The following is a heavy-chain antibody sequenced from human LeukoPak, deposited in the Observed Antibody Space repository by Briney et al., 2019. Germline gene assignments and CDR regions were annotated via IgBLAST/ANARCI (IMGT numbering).Heavy chain of an antibody. CDR1: GGTFSSYD. V-gene: IGHV1-69*04. CDR3: ARLYSGSYLSSHDY. J-gene: IGHJ4*02. D-gene: IGHD1-26*01. Sequence: ASVKVSCKASGGTFSSYDITWVRQAPGQGLEWMGRIIPILGIANYAQKFQGRVTITADKSTSTAYMELSSLRSEDTAVYYCARLYSGSYLSSHDYWGQGTLVTVSS. CDR2: IIPILGIA.